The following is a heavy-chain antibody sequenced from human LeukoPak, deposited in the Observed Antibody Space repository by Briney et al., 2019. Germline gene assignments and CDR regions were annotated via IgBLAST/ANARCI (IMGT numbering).Heavy chain of an antibody. Sequence: SETLSLTCTVSGGSISSSSYYWVWIRQPPGKGLEWIGTIYYSGTTYYNPSLKSRVTISVDTSKNQFSLRLSSVTAADTAVYYCAREVDAAAAYNWFDPWGQGTLVTVSS. CDR2: IYYSGTT. V-gene: IGHV4-39*07. D-gene: IGHD2-2*01. CDR3: AREVDAAAAYNWFDP. J-gene: IGHJ5*02. CDR1: GGSISSSSYY.